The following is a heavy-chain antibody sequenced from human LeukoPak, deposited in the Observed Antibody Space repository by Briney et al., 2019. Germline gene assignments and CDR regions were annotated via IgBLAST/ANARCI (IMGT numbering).Heavy chain of an antibody. V-gene: IGHV3-53*01. J-gene: IGHJ5*02. CDR3: ARTTYCSSTSCYPFDP. D-gene: IGHD2-2*01. CDR1: GFTASSNY. CDR2: IYSGGST. Sequence: GGSLRLSCAASGFTASSNYMSWVRQAPGKGLEWVSVIYSGGSTYYADSVKGRFTISRDNSKNTLYLQMNSLRAEDTAVYYCARTTYCSSTSCYPFDPWGQGTLVTVSS.